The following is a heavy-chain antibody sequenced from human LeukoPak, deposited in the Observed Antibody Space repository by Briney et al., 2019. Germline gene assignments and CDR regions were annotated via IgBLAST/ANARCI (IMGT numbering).Heavy chain of an antibody. CDR2: MNPNSGNT. CDR1: GYTFTSYD. V-gene: IGHV1-8*03. D-gene: IGHD3-9*01. J-gene: IGHJ4*02. Sequence: ASEKVSCKASGYTFTSYDINWVRQATGQGLEWMGWMNPNSGNTGYAQKFQGRVTITRNTSISTAYMELSSLRSEDTAVYYCARESGDYDILTGSNGCFDYWGQGTLVTVSS. CDR3: ARESGDYDILTGSNGCFDY.